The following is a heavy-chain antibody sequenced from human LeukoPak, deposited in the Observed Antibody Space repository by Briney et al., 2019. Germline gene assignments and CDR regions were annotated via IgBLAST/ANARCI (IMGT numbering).Heavy chain of an antibody. J-gene: IGHJ4*02. CDR3: ARGGGPLTMVRGVPLGY. V-gene: IGHV4-34*01. CDR1: GGSFSGYY. CDR2: INHSGST. D-gene: IGHD3-10*01. Sequence: PSGTLSLTCAVYGGSFSGYYWSWIRQPPGKGLEWIGEINHSGSTNYKPSLKSRVTISVDTSKNQFSLKLSSVTAADTAVYYCARGGGPLTMVRGVPLGYWGQGTLVTVSS.